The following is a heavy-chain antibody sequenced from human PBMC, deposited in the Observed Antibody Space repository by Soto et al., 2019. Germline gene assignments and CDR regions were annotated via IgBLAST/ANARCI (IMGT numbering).Heavy chain of an antibody. CDR1: GGNFSSYA. CDR2: IIPIFGTA. V-gene: IGHV1-69*13. CDR3: ARDHGATPYYFDY. J-gene: IGHJ4*02. D-gene: IGHD1-26*01. Sequence: SVKVACKASGGNFSSYAISWVRQAPGQGLEWMGGIIPIFGTANYAQKFQGRFTITADESTSTAYMELSSLRSEDTAVYYCARDHGATPYYFDYWGQGTLDTVSS.